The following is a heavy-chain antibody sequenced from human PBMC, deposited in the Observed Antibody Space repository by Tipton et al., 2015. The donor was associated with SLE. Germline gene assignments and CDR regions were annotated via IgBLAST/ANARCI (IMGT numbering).Heavy chain of an antibody. V-gene: IGHV4-61*09. D-gene: IGHD1-26*01. CDR2: LYFSGQT. Sequence: TLSLTCTVSGDSISTDNYYWGWTRQPAGKALEWIGQLYFSGQTYYNPSLKSRVTISVDTSKNQFSLKLNSVTATDAAVYYCARASFIVGSTTFWFDPWGQGALVIVSS. CDR3: ARASFIVGSTTFWFDP. CDR1: GDSISTDNYY. J-gene: IGHJ5*02.